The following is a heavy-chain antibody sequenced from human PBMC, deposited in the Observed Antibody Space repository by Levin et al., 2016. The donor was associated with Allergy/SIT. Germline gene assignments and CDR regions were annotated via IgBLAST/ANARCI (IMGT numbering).Heavy chain of an antibody. CDR2: INPSGGST. Sequence: WVRQAPGQGLEWMGIINPSGGSTSYAQKFQGRVTMTRDTSTSTVYMELSSLRSEDTAVYYCARDLGSGWYYDYWGQGTLVTVSS. CDR3: ARDLGSGWYYDY. V-gene: IGHV1-46*01. J-gene: IGHJ4*02. D-gene: IGHD6-19*01.